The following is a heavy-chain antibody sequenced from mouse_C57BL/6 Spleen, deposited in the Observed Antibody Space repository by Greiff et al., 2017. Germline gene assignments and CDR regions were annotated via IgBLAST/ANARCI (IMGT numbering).Heavy chain of an antibody. CDR3: AREVDYDSFDY. CDR2: IHPNSGST. D-gene: IGHD2-4*01. J-gene: IGHJ2*01. V-gene: IGHV1-64*01. CDR1: GYTFTSYW. Sequence: VQLQQPGAELVKPGASVKLSCKASGYTFTSYWMHWVKQRPGQGLEWIGMIHPNSGSTNYNEKFKSKATLTVDKSSSTAYMQLSSLTSEDSAVYYCAREVDYDSFDYWGQGTTLTVSS.